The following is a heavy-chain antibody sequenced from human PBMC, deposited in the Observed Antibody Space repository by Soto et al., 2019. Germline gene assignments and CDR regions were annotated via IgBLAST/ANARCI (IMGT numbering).Heavy chain of an antibody. CDR1: GGYLSDNTW. V-gene: IGHV4-4*02. CDR3: SRGGTGFLEY. D-gene: IGHD1-1*01. J-gene: IGHJ4*02. CDR2: IYHSGAT. Sequence: QVQLRESGPGLVKPSETLSLTCAVSGGYLSDNTWWTWVRQPPGKGLEWIGEIYHSGATNYNPSLKSRVAMSVDRSKNQFSLMLNSVTAADTAVYYCSRGGTGFLEYWGQGTPVTVSS.